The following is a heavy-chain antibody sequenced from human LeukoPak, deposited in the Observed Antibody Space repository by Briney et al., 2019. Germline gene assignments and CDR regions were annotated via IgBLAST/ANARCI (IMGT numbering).Heavy chain of an antibody. CDR3: ARGGAFYWNPRY. CDR1: GFTVSDYY. V-gene: IGHV3-53*01. Sequence: GGSLRLSCVASGFTVSDYYMSWVRQAPGKGLEWVSLLYTDDTTIYADSVEGRFTISRDDSKNTIYLLMTTLRGEDTAVYYCARGGAFYWNPRYWGQGTLVTVSS. CDR2: LYTDDTT. D-gene: IGHD1-1*01. J-gene: IGHJ4*02.